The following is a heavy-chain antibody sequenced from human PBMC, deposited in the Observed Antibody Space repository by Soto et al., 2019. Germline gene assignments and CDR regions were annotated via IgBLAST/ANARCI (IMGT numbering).Heavy chain of an antibody. CDR3: AKDPNGDDLGAFDY. CDR1: GLAFSNYA. Sequence: EVQLLESGGGLVQPGGSLRLSCAASGLAFSNYALTWVRQAPGKGLEWVSSISGGGGSTSYADSVRGRFTISRDNXXNMLFLQMSSLRAEDTAVYYCAKDPNGDDLGAFDYWGQGPLVTVSS. V-gene: IGHV3-23*01. D-gene: IGHD4-17*01. J-gene: IGHJ4*02. CDR2: ISGGGGST.